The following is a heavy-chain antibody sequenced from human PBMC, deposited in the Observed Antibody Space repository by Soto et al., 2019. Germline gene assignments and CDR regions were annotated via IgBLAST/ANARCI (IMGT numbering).Heavy chain of an antibody. V-gene: IGHV1-69*01. CDR3: ARGYCTNGVCPRYYYGMDV. D-gene: IGHD2-8*01. CDR2: IIPIFGTA. CDR1: GGTFSSYA. Sequence: QVQLVQSGAEVKKPGSSVKVSCTASGGTFSSYAISWVRQAPGQGLEWMGGIIPIFGTANYAQKFQGRVTITADESTSTAYMELSSLRSEDTAVYYCARGYCTNGVCPRYYYGMDVWGQGTTVTVSS. J-gene: IGHJ6*02.